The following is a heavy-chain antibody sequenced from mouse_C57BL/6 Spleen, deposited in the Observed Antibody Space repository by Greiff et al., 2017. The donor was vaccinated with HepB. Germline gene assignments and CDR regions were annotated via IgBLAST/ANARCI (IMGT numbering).Heavy chain of an antibody. CDR1: GYTFTSYW. CDR2: INPSNGGT. CDR3: ARSLIYYYGSSYWYFDV. J-gene: IGHJ1*03. Sequence: QVQLQQPGTELVKPGASVKLSCKASGYTFTSYWMHWVKQRPGQGLEWIGNINPSNGGTNYNEKFKSKATLTVDKSSSTAYMQLSSLTSEDAAVYYCARSLIYYYGSSYWYFDVWGTGTTVTVSS. D-gene: IGHD1-1*01. V-gene: IGHV1-53*01.